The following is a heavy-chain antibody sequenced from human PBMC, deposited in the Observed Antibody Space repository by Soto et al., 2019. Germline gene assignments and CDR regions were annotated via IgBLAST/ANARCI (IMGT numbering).Heavy chain of an antibody. Sequence: GGSLRLSCVVSGVSFSDYSMNWVRQAPGKGLEWVSLITGNSEYKYYAGSVKGRFTVSRDNAKNSLYLQMNSLTVEDTAVYYCARSGELLQAFDSWGQGTLVTVSS. D-gene: IGHD1-26*01. CDR1: GVSFSDYS. CDR3: ARSGELLQAFDS. CDR2: ITGNSEYK. V-gene: IGHV3-21*06. J-gene: IGHJ4*02.